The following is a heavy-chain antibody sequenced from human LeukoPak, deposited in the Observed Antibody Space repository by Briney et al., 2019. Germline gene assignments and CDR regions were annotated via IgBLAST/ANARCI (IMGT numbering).Heavy chain of an antibody. V-gene: IGHV3-66*01. CDR3: ARGGVVPAVNHKFDP. CDR1: GFTVSSNY. CDR2: IYSGGST. D-gene: IGHD2-2*01. J-gene: IGHJ5*02. Sequence: GGSLRLSCAASGFTVSSNYMSWVRQAPGKGLEWVPVIYSGGSTYYADSVKGRFTISRDNSKNTLYLQMNSLRAEDTAVYYCARGGVVPAVNHKFDPWGQGTLVTVSS.